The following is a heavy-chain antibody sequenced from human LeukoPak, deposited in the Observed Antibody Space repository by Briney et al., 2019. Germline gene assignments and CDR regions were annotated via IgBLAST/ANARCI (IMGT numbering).Heavy chain of an antibody. V-gene: IGHV4-39*01. Sequence: SETLSLTCTVSGGSISSSSYYWGWIRQPPGKGLEWIGNIYYSGSTYYNPSLKSRVTISLDTSKNQFSLKLSSVTAADTAVYYCASVRRGFGESSKYYAYYYMGVWGKGTMVTISS. CDR3: ASVRRGFGESSKYYAYYYMGV. CDR2: IYYSGST. J-gene: IGHJ6*03. D-gene: IGHD3-10*01. CDR1: GGSISSSSYY.